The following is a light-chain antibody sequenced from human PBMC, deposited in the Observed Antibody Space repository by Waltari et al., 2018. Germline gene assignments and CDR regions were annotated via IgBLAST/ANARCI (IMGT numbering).Light chain of an antibody. J-gene: IGKJ3*01. V-gene: IGKV2-28*01. Sequence: DIVMTQSPLSLPVTPGEPASIPCRSSQSLLQSNGYNYLDWYLQKPGQSPHLLIYLGSNRASGVPDRFSGSGSGTNFTLKISRVEAEDVGVYYCMQALQTPRTFGPGTKVDIK. CDR2: LGS. CDR3: MQALQTPRT. CDR1: QSLLQSNGYNY.